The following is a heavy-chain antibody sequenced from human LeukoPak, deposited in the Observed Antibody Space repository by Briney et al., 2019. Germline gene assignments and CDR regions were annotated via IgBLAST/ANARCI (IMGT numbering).Heavy chain of an antibody. J-gene: IGHJ4*02. D-gene: IGHD2-2*01. V-gene: IGHV4-34*01. CDR1: GGSISGYY. Sequence: SETLSLTCTVSGGSISGYYWSWIRQPPGKGLEWIGEINHSGSTNYNPSLKSRVTISVDTSKNQFSLKLSSVTAADTAVYYCARFGRYCSSTSCYRRYYFDYWGQGTLVTVSS. CDR2: INHSGST. CDR3: ARFGRYCSSTSCYRRYYFDY.